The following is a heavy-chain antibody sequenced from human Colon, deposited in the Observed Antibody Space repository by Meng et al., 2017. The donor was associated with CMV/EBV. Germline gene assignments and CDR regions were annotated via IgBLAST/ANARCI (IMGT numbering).Heavy chain of an antibody. CDR3: AKGTPRITMIVVVTTAFDI. J-gene: IGHJ3*02. CDR1: GFTFSSYA. CDR2: ISGSGGST. Sequence: GGSLRLSCAASGFTFSSYAMSWVRQAPGKGLEWVSAISGSGGSTYYADSVKGRFTISRDNSKNTLYLQMNSLRAEDTAVYYCAKGTPRITMIVVVTTAFDIWGQGTMVTVSS. D-gene: IGHD3-22*01. V-gene: IGHV3-23*01.